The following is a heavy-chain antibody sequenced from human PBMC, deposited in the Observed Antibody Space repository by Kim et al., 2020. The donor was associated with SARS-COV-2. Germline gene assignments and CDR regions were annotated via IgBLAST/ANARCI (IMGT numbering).Heavy chain of an antibody. J-gene: IGHJ4*02. V-gene: IGHV3-30-3*01. D-gene: IGHD6-19*01. CDR3: ARGAGDFDF. CDR2: ISDDCNYE. Sequence: GGSLRLTCVASGFTFRTFAMNCVRQAQGKGLEWVALISDDCNYEYYAASVEGRFTISRDTSRNTVHLQMSSLTPNDPAVYYCARGAGDFDFWGQGTLVTV. CDR1: GFTFRTFA.